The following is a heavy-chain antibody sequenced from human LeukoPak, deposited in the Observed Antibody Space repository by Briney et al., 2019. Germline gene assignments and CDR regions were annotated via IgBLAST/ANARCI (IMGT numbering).Heavy chain of an antibody. D-gene: IGHD3-22*01. J-gene: IGHJ4*02. V-gene: IGHV3-21*01. Sequence: GGSLRLSCAASGFTFSSYEMNWVRQAPGKGLEWVSSISSSSSYIYYADSVKGRFTISRDNAKNSLYLQMNSLRAEDTAVYYCARDPFYDSSGREDYWGQGTLVTVSS. CDR2: ISSSSSYI. CDR3: ARDPFYDSSGREDY. CDR1: GFTFSSYE.